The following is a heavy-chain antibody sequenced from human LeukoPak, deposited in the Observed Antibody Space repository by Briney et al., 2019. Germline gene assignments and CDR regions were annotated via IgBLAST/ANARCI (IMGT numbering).Heavy chain of an antibody. V-gene: IGHV3-23*01. J-gene: IGHJ4*02. D-gene: IGHD6-6*01. Sequence: GGSLRLSCAASGFLFSTYTVNWVRQAPGQGLEWVAALAAASGTRYYANSVKGRFTISRDNSKNTVFLQMNSLRAEDTAVYYCARAVAARFNYWGQGTLVTVSS. CDR1: GFLFSTYT. CDR3: ARAVAARFNY. CDR2: LAAASGTR.